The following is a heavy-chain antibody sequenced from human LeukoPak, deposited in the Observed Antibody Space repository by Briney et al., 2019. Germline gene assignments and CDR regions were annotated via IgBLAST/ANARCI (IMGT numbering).Heavy chain of an antibody. J-gene: IGHJ4*02. D-gene: IGHD4-17*01. CDR1: GGPMGSYT. V-gene: IGHV4-34*01. CDR2: INHSGST. Sequence: SETLSLTCTVSGGPMGSYTWSWIRQSPGKGLEWIGEINHSGSTNYNPSLKSRVTISVDTSKNQFSLKPSSVTAADTAVYYCASSYGDYVDYWGQGTLVTVSS. CDR3: ASSYGDYVDY.